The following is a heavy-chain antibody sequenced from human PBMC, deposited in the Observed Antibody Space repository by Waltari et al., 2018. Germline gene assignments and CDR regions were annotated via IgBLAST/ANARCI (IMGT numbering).Heavy chain of an antibody. CDR3: AKRGKYYYDSSGYYLTGYFDY. D-gene: IGHD3-22*01. J-gene: IGHJ4*02. CDR1: GFTFSSYA. Sequence: EVQLLESGGGLVQPGGSLRLSCAASGFTFSSYAMSWVRQPPWKGREWVSAISGSGGSTYYADSVKGRFTISRDNSKNTLYLQMNSLRAEDTAVYYCAKRGKYYYDSSGYYLTGYFDYWGQGTLVTVSS. V-gene: IGHV3-23*01. CDR2: ISGSGGST.